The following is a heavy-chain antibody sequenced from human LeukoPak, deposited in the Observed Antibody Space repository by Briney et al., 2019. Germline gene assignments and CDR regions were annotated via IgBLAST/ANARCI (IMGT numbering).Heavy chain of an antibody. CDR2: IYYSGST. CDR3: ARLGYCSGGGCFGNWFDP. CDR1: GGSISSYY. Sequence: SGTLSLTCTVSGGSISSYYWGWIRQPPGKGLEWIGSIYYSGSTYYNPSLKSRVTISVDTSKNQFSLKLSSVTAADTAVYYCARLGYCSGGGCFGNWFDPWGQGTLVTVSS. J-gene: IGHJ5*02. D-gene: IGHD2-15*01. V-gene: IGHV4-39*07.